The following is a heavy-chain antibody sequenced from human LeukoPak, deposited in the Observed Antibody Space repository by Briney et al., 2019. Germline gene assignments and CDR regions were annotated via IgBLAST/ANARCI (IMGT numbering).Heavy chain of an antibody. V-gene: IGHV3-48*03. CDR2: ISSSGSTI. CDR3: ARDRLLWFGEF. J-gene: IGHJ4*02. D-gene: IGHD3-10*01. Sequence: PGGSLRLSCAASGFTFSSYEMNWVRQAPGKGLEWVSYISSSGSTIYYADSVKGRFTISRDNAKNSLYLHMNSLRAEDTAVYYCARDRLLWFGEFWGQGTLVTVSS. CDR1: GFTFSSYE.